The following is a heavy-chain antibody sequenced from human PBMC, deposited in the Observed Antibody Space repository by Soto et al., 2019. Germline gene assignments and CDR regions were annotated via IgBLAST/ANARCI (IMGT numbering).Heavy chain of an antibody. J-gene: IGHJ4*02. Sequence: PSETLSLTCTVSGGSISSGGYYWSWIRQHPGKGLEWIGYIYYSGSTYYNTSLKSRVTISVDTSKNQFSLKLSSVTAADTAVYYCAREDTSSSSLDYWGQGTLVTVSS. CDR3: AREDTSSSSLDY. CDR2: IYYSGST. D-gene: IGHD6-6*01. V-gene: IGHV4-31*03. CDR1: GGSISSGGYY.